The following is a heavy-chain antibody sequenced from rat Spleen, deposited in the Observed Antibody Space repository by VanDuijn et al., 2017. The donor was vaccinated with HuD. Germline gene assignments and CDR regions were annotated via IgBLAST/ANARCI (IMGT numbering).Heavy chain of an antibody. Sequence: EVQLVESGGGSVQPGRSMKLSCAASGFIFSNYGMAWVRQAPKKGLEWVAYISYDGRKTYYRDSVKGRFTISRDNAKSTLYLQMDSLKSEDTATYYCARHGAYYGYNYNWFAYWGQGTLVAVSS. CDR3: ARHGAYYGYNYNWFAY. CDR2: ISYDGRKT. J-gene: IGHJ3*01. CDR1: GFIFSNYG. V-gene: IGHV5-25*01. D-gene: IGHD1-9*01.